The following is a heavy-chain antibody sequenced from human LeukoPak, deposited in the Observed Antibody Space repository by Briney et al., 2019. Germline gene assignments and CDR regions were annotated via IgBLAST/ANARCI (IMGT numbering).Heavy chain of an antibody. V-gene: IGHV3-53*01. J-gene: IGHJ4*02. D-gene: IGHD6-13*01. CDR1: GFTVSSNY. CDR3: ARATRIAAAEFFFDH. CDR2: IYTAGSS. Sequence: GGSLRLSCAASGFTVSSNYMSWLRQAPGKGLEWVSLIYTAGSSYYADSVKGRFTISRDNSRDTLYLQMNSLRAEDTAVYYCARATRIAAAEFFFDHWGQGTLVTVSS.